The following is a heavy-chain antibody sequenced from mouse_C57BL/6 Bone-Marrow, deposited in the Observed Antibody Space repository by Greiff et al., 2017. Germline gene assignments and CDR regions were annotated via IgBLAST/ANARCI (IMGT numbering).Heavy chain of an antibody. CDR1: GYTFTDYN. CDR3: ARRRAYYYGSSPLLFDY. J-gene: IGHJ2*01. D-gene: IGHD1-1*01. CDR2: INPNNGGT. Sequence: EVQLQQSGPELVKPGASVKMSCKASGYTFTDYNMHWVKQSHGKSLEWIGYINPNNGGTSYNQKFKGKATLTVNKSSSTAYMELRSLTSEDSAVYYCARRRAYYYGSSPLLFDYWGQGTTLTVSS. V-gene: IGHV1-22*01.